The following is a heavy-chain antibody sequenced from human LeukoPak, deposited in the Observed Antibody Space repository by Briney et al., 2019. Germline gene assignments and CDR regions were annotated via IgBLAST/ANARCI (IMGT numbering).Heavy chain of an antibody. V-gene: IGHV4-34*01. CDR2: INHSGST. CDR3: ARGRKTTAYYYYYYMDV. J-gene: IGHJ6*03. D-gene: IGHD4-11*01. CDR1: GESFSGYY. Sequence: SETLSLTCGVYGESFSGYYWSWIRQPPGKGLEWIGEINHSGSTNYNPSLKSRVTISVDTPKNQFSLKLSSVTAADTAVYYCARGRKTTAYYYYYYMDVWGKGTTVTVSS.